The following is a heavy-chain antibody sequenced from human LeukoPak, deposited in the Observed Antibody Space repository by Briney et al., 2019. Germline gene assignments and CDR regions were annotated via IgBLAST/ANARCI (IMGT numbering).Heavy chain of an antibody. Sequence: LSGWSLRLSCAASGFTFDDYAMHWVPHTPGKGREWVSSISWNSGSINYADSVKGRFTISRDNAKNSLYLQMNSLRPEDTALYYCAKDISVAAAEGGDFDYLGQGTLVTVSS. CDR2: ISWNSGSI. V-gene: IGHV3-9*01. CDR1: GFTFDDYA. J-gene: IGHJ4*02. CDR3: AKDISVAAAEGGDFDY. D-gene: IGHD6-13*01.